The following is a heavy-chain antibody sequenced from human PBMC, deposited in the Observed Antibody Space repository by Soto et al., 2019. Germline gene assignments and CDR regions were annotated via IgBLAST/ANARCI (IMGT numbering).Heavy chain of an antibody. V-gene: IGHV1-2*04. D-gene: IGHD2-2*02. CDR3: ARDGNYCSSTSCYTNWFDP. Sequence: ASVKVSCKASGYTFTGYYMHWVRQAPGQGLEWMGWINPNSGGTNYAQKFQGWVTMTRDTSISTAYMELSRLRSDDTAVYYCARDGNYCSSTSCYTNWFDPWGQGTLVTVSS. CDR1: GYTFTGYY. J-gene: IGHJ5*02. CDR2: INPNSGGT.